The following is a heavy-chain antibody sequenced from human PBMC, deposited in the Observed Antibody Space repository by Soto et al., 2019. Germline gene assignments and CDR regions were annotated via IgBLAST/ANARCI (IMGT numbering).Heavy chain of an antibody. Sequence: QPGGSLRLSCAASGFTVSSYAMSWVRQAPGKGLEWVSAISGSGGSTYYADSVKGRFTISRDNSKNTLYLQMNSLRAEDTAVYYCAKEGGGSSWIWGHGWFDPWGQGTLVTVSS. CDR1: GFTVSSYA. CDR3: AKEGGGSSWIWGHGWFDP. J-gene: IGHJ5*02. V-gene: IGHV3-23*01. D-gene: IGHD6-13*01. CDR2: ISGSGGST.